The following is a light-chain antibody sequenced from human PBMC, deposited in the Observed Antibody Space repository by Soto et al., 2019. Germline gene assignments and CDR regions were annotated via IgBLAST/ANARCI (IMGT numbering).Light chain of an antibody. Sequence: DIQLTQSPSFLSASVGDRVTITCRASQGISSSLAWYQQKPGKAPKLLIDAASTLQSGVPSRFNGSGSGTDFTLTISTLQPEDFATYYCQRLNSYPPTLGGGTKVEIK. V-gene: IGKV1-9*01. CDR1: QGISSS. J-gene: IGKJ4*01. CDR3: QRLNSYPPT. CDR2: AAS.